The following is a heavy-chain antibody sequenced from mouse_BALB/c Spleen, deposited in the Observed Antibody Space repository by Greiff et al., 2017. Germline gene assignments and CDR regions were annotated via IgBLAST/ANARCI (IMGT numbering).Heavy chain of an antibody. J-gene: IGHJ4*01. V-gene: IGHV5-9-4*01. D-gene: IGHD1-1*01. CDR1: GFTFSSYA. CDR2: ISSGGSYT. Sequence: EVQLVESGGGLVQPGGSLKLSCAASGFTFSSYAMSWVRQSPEKRLEWVAEISSGGSYTYYPDTVTGRFTISRDNAKNTLYLEMSSLRSEDTAMYYCARRYGLYYYAMDYWGQGTSVTVSS. CDR3: ARRYGLYYYAMDY.